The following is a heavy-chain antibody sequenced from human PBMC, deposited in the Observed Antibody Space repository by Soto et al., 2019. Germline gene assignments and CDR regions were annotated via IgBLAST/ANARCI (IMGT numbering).Heavy chain of an antibody. CDR3: ARELLYYYDSSGYFDY. D-gene: IGHD3-22*01. Sequence: PGGSLRLSCAASGFTFSSSGMHWVRQAPGKGLEWVAVIWYDGSNKYYADSVKGRFTISRDNSKNTLYLQMNSLRAEDTAVYYCARELLYYYDSSGYFDYWGQGTLVTVSS. CDR1: GFTFSSSG. V-gene: IGHV3-33*08. J-gene: IGHJ4*02. CDR2: IWYDGSNK.